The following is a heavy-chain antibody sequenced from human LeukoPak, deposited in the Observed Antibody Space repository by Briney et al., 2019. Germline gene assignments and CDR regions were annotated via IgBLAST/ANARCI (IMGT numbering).Heavy chain of an antibody. CDR3: AKDRTGFDY. D-gene: IGHD7-27*01. CDR2: ISGSGGST. V-gene: IGHV3-23*01. Sequence: GGSLRLSCTASGFTFGDHAMSWVRQAPGKGLEWVSAISGSGGSTYYADSVKGRFTISRDNSKNTPYLQMNSLRAEDTAVYYCAKDRTGFDYWGQGTLVTVSS. J-gene: IGHJ4*02. CDR1: GFTFGDHA.